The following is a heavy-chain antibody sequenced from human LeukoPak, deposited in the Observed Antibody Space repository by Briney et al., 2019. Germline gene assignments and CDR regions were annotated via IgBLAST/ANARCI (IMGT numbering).Heavy chain of an antibody. Sequence: GGSLRLSCVASGFTFSSYAMSWVRQAPGKGLEWVSAISGSGGSTYYADSVKGRFTISRDNSKNTLYLQMNSLRAEDTAVYYCAKSLVVISRFDYWGQGTLVTVSS. J-gene: IGHJ4*02. V-gene: IGHV3-23*01. D-gene: IGHD3-22*01. CDR2: ISGSGGST. CDR1: GFTFSSYA. CDR3: AKSLVVISRFDY.